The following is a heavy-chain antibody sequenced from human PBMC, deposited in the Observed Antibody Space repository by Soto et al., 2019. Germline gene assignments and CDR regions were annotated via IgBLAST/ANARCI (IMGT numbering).Heavy chain of an antibody. J-gene: IGHJ4*02. CDR3: ARGTQKWLRLFDY. V-gene: IGHV5-51*01. CDR1: GYSFTNYW. CDR2: IYPSDSTT. Sequence: GESLKISCKGSGYSFTNYWIAWVRQMPGKGLEYMGIIYPSDSTTRYSPSFQGQVTISADKSISAASLKLSSVTAADTAVYYCARGTQKWLRLFDYWGQGTLVTVSS. D-gene: IGHD5-12*01.